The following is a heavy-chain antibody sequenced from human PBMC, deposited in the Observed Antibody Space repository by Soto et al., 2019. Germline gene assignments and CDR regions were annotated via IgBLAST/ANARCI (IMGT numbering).Heavy chain of an antibody. J-gene: IGHJ4*02. V-gene: IGHV3-30*03. CDR3: ARAYYFGSGTSYTLYY. CDR1: GFTFSNYG. D-gene: IGHD3-10*01. CDR2: ISDDGVSK. Sequence: GGSLRLSCAASGFTFSNYGMHWVRQAPGKGLEWVAAISDDGVSKYYADSVQGRFTISRDNSESAVFLQMNSLRPDDTALYFCARAYYFGSGTSYTLYYWGQGTQVTVSS.